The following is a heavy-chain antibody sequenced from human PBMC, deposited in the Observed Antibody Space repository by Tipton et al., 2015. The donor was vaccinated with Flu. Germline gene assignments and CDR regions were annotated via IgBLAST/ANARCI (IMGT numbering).Heavy chain of an antibody. D-gene: IGHD3-22*01. CDR1: GFTFSTFW. CDR2: INQDGSEK. CDR3: AREEGHYYDTSGFFDY. V-gene: IGHV3-7*01. J-gene: IGHJ4*02. Sequence: SLRLSCADSGFTFSTFWMRWVRQAPGKGLEWVANINQDGSEKYYVDSVKGRFTISRDNAKNSLYLQMDSLRAEDTAVYYCAREEGHYYDTSGFFDYWGQGTLVTVSS.